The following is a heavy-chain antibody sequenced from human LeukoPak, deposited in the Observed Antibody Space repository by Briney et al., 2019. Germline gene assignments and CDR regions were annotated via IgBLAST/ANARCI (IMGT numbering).Heavy chain of an antibody. CDR3: ARDSVVVAATFVEYYFDY. Sequence: GGPLRLSCAASGFTFSSYAMHWVRQAPGKGLEWVAVISYDGSNKSYADSVKGRFTISRDNSKNTLYLQMNSLRAEDTAVYYCARDSVVVAATFVEYYFDYWGQGTLVTVSS. V-gene: IGHV3-30*04. CDR2: ISYDGSNK. D-gene: IGHD2-15*01. J-gene: IGHJ4*02. CDR1: GFTFSSYA.